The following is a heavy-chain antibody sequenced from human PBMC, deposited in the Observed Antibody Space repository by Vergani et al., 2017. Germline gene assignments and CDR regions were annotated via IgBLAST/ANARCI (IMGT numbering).Heavy chain of an antibody. Sequence: QVQLVQSGAEVKKPGSSVKVSCKASGGTFSSYAISWVRQAPGQGLEWMGGIIPIFGTANYAQKFQGRVTITADESTSTAYMELSSLRSEDTAVYYCAIGRGWELLTAPGTANYYMDVWGKGTTVTVS. D-gene: IGHD1-26*01. CDR2: IIPIFGTA. V-gene: IGHV1-69*01. CDR1: GGTFSSYA. J-gene: IGHJ6*03. CDR3: AIGRGWELLTAPGTANYYMDV.